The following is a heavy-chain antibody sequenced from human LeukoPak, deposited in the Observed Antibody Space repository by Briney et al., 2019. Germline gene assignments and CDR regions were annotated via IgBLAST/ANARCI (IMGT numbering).Heavy chain of an antibody. J-gene: IGHJ4*02. V-gene: IGHV3-21*01. D-gene: IGHD6-13*01. CDR3: ARVPGQYSSSWSFDY. CDR1: GFTFSSYN. Sequence: PGGSLRLSCAASGFTFSSYNMNWVRQAPGKGLEWVSSSSTSRSYIYYADSVKGRFTISRGNSKNTLYLQMNSLRAEDTAVYYCARVPGQYSSSWSFDYWGQGTLVTVSS. CDR2: SSTSRSYI.